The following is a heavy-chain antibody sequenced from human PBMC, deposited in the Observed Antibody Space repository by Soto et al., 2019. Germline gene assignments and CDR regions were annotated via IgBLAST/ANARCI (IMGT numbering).Heavy chain of an antibody. Sequence: GGSLRLSCAASGFTFSNAWMSWVRQAPGKGLEWVGRIKSKTVGGTTDYAAPVKGRFTISRDDSKNTLYLQMNSLKTEDTAVYYCTTEGSASQKNWGQGTLVTVSS. CDR1: GFTFSNAW. D-gene: IGHD6-6*01. CDR3: TTEGSASQKN. V-gene: IGHV3-15*01. J-gene: IGHJ4*02. CDR2: IKSKTVGGTT.